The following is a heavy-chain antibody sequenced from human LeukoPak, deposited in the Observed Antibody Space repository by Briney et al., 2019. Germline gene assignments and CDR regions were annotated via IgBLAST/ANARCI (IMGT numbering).Heavy chain of an antibody. CDR2: IKQDGSEK. Sequence: GGSLRLSCAASGFTFNRYWMSWVRQAPGKGLGWVANIKQDGSEKYYVDSVKGRFTISRDNVQNSLYLVINSLRAEDTAIYYCATIYCSNGVCYYFDYWGQGTLVTVSS. CDR1: GFTFNRYW. J-gene: IGHJ4*02. CDR3: ATIYCSNGVCYYFDY. V-gene: IGHV3-7*01. D-gene: IGHD2-8*01.